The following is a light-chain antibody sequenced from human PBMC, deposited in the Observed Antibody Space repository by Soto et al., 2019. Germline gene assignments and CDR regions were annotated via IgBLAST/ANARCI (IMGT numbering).Light chain of an antibody. CDR3: QQNYSIPYT. CDR1: QSISSY. J-gene: IGKJ2*01. Sequence: DIQMTQSPSSLSASVGDRVTITCRASQSISSYLNWYQQKPGKAPKLLIYAASTLQSGVPSRFSGSGSGTDFTITISSLQPEDFATYYCQQNYSIPYTFGQGTKLEIK. CDR2: AAS. V-gene: IGKV1-39*01.